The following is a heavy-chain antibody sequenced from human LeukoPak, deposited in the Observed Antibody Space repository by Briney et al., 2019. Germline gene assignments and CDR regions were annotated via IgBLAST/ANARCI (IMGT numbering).Heavy chain of an antibody. Sequence: GASVKVSCKASGYTFTGYYMHWVRQATGQGLEWMGWMNPNSGNTGYAQKFQGRVTMTRNTSISTAYMELSSLRSEDTAVYYCARGAGNDGIYYYYYMDVWGKGTTVTVSS. CDR2: MNPNSGNT. CDR3: ARGAGNDGIYYYYYMDV. D-gene: IGHD1-1*01. CDR1: GYTFTGYY. V-gene: IGHV1-8*02. J-gene: IGHJ6*03.